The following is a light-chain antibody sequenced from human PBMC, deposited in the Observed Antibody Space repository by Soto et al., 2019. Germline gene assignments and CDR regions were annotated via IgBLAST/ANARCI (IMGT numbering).Light chain of an antibody. V-gene: IGLV2-14*01. Sequence: QSVLTQPASVSGSPGQSISISCTGTSSDVGGYDYVSWYQQHPGKAPKLMIYDVTHRPSGVSNRFSGSKSGNTASLTISGLQAEDEADYYCASYVGSSTYLFGTGTKVPVL. CDR2: DVT. CDR1: SSDVGGYDY. CDR3: ASYVGSSTYL. J-gene: IGLJ1*01.